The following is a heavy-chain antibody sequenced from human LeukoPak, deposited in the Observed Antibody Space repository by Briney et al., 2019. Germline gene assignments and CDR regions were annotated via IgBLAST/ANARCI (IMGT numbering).Heavy chain of an antibody. J-gene: IGHJ4*02. Sequence: GGSLRLFCAASGFTFSSYGMHWVRQAPGKGLEWVALISYDGSNKYYADSVKGRFTISRDNSKNTLYLQMNSLRAEDTAVYYCANTYYYGSGSLDYWGQGTLVTVSS. V-gene: IGHV3-30*18. D-gene: IGHD3-10*01. CDR1: GFTFSSYG. CDR3: ANTYYYGSGSLDY. CDR2: ISYDGSNK.